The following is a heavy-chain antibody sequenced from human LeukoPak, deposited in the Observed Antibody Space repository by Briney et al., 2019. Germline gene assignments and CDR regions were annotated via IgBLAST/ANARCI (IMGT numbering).Heavy chain of an antibody. CDR1: GYTFTSYD. CDR2: INPNSGIT. J-gene: IGHJ5*02. D-gene: IGHD1-1*01. V-gene: IGHV1-8*01. CDR3: GRDQLEARASNWFDP. Sequence: VASVKVSCKASGYTFTSYDINWVRQAPGQGLEWMGRINPNSGITYYAQKLQGRVTMTRHTSISTAYMHLSSLRSEDTAVYYCGRDQLEARASNWFDPWAQGTLVTVCS.